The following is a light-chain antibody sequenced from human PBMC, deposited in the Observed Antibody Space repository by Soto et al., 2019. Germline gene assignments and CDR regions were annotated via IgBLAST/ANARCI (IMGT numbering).Light chain of an antibody. J-gene: IGKJ1*01. CDR1: QSIGRD. Sequence: EIVMTQSPGTLSVSPGEGATLSCWASQSIGRDVAWYQQRPGQAPRLLIYGASTRAPGIPARFSGSGSGTDFTLTISGLLSEDFALYFCQQYNNWHRTFGQGTNV. CDR2: GAS. CDR3: QQYNNWHRT. V-gene: IGKV3-15*01.